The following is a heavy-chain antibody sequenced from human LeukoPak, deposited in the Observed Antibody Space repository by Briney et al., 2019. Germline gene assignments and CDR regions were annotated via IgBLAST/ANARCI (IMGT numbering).Heavy chain of an antibody. D-gene: IGHD6-19*01. V-gene: IGHV3-74*01. CDR1: GFTFSKYW. J-gene: IGHJ4*02. CDR2: INTDGTVT. CDR3: TTKQWLAPPPDS. Sequence: GGSLRLSCAASGFTFSKYWMLWVRQAPGKGLESVSRINTDGTVTTYADSVKGRFTVSRDNAENTMFLQMNSVRDEDTAVYYCTTKQWLAPPPDSWGQGTPVTVSS.